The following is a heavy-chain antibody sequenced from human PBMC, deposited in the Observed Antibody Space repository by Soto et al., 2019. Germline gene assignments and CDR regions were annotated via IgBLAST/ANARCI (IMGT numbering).Heavy chain of an antibody. J-gene: IGHJ4*02. Sequence: QVQLVQSGAEVKKPGASVKVSCKASGYIFTNHYIHWVRQAPGQGLEWMGIINPSGGSTNYLQKFQCRTTMTRDTSTSTVYMELSSLRSEDTAVYFCARADYYDSSGFYYECWGQASLGTVSS. D-gene: IGHD3-22*01. V-gene: IGHV1-46*01. CDR1: GYIFTNHY. CDR2: INPSGGST. CDR3: ARADYYDSSGFYYEC.